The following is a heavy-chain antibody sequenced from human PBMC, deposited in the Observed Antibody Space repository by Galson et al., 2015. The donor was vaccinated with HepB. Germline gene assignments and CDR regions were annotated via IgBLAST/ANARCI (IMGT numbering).Heavy chain of an antibody. D-gene: IGHD3-9*01. Sequence: SVKVSCKASGYTFISYGINWVRQAPGQGLEWMGWISAYNGNTNYAQKFQGRVTMTTDTSTSTAYMELRSLKSDDTAVYYCARDPITFLTGYSHWGQGTLVTASS. CDR2: ISAYNGNT. V-gene: IGHV1-18*01. CDR1: GYTFISYG. CDR3: ARDPITFLTGYSH. J-gene: IGHJ4*02.